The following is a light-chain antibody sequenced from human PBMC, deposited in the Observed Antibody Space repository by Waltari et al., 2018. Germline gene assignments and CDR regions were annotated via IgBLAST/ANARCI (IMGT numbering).Light chain of an antibody. V-gene: IGLV2-8*01. CDR2: EVN. J-gene: IGLJ3*02. CDR1: SSEAGGLNY. Sequence: QSALTQPPSASGSPGQSVAISCSGTSSEAGGLNYLSWYQQHPGKAPKLMIYEVNKRPSGVPDRFSGSKSGNTASLTVSGLQAEDEADYYCSSYAGSDIWVFGGGTRLTVL. CDR3: SSYAGSDIWV.